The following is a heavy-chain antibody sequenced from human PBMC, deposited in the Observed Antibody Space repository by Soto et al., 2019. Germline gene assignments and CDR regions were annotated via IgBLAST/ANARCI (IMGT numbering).Heavy chain of an antibody. V-gene: IGHV3-13*05. Sequence: EVQLVESGGGLVQPGGSLRLSCEASGFTFRNYDMHWVRQGTGKGLEWVSGISAAGDPDYADSVEGRFTISRENAQNPFFLQMTSLGVGDPAVYYCARTDRDFYGLDVWGQGTTVIVSS. CDR3: ARTDRDFYGLDV. J-gene: IGHJ6*02. CDR2: ISAAGDP. CDR1: GFTFRNYD.